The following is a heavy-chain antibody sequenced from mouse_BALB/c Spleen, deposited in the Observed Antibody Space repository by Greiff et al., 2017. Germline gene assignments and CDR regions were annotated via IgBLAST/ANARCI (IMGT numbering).Heavy chain of an antibody. Sequence: EVQLQQSGPELVKPGASVKVSCKASGYAFTSYNMYWVKQSHGKSLEWIGYIDPYNGCTSYNQKFKGKATLTVDKSSSTAYMHLNSLTSEDSAVYYCARWGNYYGSSYEGAMDYWGQGTSVTVSS. CDR1: GYAFTSYN. CDR3: ARWGNYYGSSYEGAMDY. D-gene: IGHD1-1*01. CDR2: IDPYNGCT. J-gene: IGHJ4*01. V-gene: IGHV1S135*01.